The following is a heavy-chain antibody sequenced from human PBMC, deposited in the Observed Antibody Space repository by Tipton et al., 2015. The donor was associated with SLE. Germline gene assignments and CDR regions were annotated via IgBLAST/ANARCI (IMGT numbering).Heavy chain of an antibody. CDR2: IFSEGHI. V-gene: IGHV3-23*03. J-gene: IGHJ4*02. D-gene: IGHD2-8*01. CDR3: GKVGPMGVFDY. CDR1: GFTLSSHA. Sequence: SLRLSCTASGFTLSSHAMSWVSKAPGKGLEWVSVIFSEGHISYADSVNGRFTISRDTSKNTLYLQMNSLRGEDTAIYYCGKVGPMGVFDYWVQGSLVTFSS.